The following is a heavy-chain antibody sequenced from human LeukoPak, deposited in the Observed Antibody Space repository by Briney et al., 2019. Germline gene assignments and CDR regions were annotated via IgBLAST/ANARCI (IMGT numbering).Heavy chain of an antibody. CDR1: GYTFTNYA. CDR2: INTNTGNP. V-gene: IGHV7-4-1*02. Sequence: ASVKVSCKASGYTFTNYAMNWVRQAPGQGLEWMGWINTNTGNPTYAQGFTGRFVFSLDTSVSTAYLQISSLKAEDTAVYYCAREDYYGPESYSSFWGQGTLVTVSS. J-gene: IGHJ4*02. D-gene: IGHD3-10*01. CDR3: AREDYYGPESYSSF.